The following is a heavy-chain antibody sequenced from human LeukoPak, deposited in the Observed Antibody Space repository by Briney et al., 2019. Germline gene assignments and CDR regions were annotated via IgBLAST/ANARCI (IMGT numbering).Heavy chain of an antibody. D-gene: IGHD1-1*01. V-gene: IGHV3-13*01. Sequence: GGSLRLSCAASGFTFSSYDMHWVRQATGKGLEWVSAIGTAGDTNYPGSVKGRFTISRENAKNSLYLQMNSLRAGDTAVYYCARGAGTTDYFDYWGQGTLVTVSS. CDR2: IGTAGDT. CDR3: ARGAGTTDYFDY. J-gene: IGHJ4*02. CDR1: GFTFSSYD.